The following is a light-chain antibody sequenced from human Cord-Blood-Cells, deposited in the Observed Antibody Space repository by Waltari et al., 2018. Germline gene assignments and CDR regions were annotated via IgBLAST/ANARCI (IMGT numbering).Light chain of an antibody. CDR3: CSYAGSSTWV. Sequence: QSALTQPASVSGSPGQSITISCTGTSSDVGSYNLVPWYQQHPGKAPKLMIYEGSKRPSGVSKRFSGSKSGNTASLTISGLQAEDEADYSCCSYAGSSTWVFGGGTKLTVL. J-gene: IGLJ3*02. CDR2: EGS. V-gene: IGLV2-23*01. CDR1: SSDVGSYNL.